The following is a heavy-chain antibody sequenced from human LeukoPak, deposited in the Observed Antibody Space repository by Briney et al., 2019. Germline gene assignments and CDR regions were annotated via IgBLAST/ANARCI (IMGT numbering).Heavy chain of an antibody. CDR3: AVGNWGIDC. CDR1: GFTFSSYW. J-gene: IGHJ4*02. D-gene: IGHD7-27*01. V-gene: IGHV3-7*01. CDR2: IKQDGSEK. Sequence: GGSLRLSCAASGFTFSSYWMSWVRQAPGKGLEWVANIKQDGSEKYYVDSVKGRFTISGDNAKNSLYLQMNSLRAEDTAIFYCAVGNWGIDCWGQGTLVTVSS.